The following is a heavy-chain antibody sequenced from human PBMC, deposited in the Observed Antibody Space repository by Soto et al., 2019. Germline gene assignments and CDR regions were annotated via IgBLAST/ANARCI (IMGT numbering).Heavy chain of an antibody. CDR2: IYYSGST. D-gene: IGHD6-19*01. V-gene: IGHV4-31*03. CDR3: ATDFTVSSGPTLSMDV. J-gene: IGHJ6*02. CDR1: GGSISSGGYY. Sequence: PSETLSLTCTVSGGSISSGGYYWSWIRQHPGKGLEWIGYIYYSGSTYYNPSLKSRVTISVDTSKSQFSLKLSSVTAADTAVYYCATDFTVSSGPTLSMDVWGQGTTVTDSS.